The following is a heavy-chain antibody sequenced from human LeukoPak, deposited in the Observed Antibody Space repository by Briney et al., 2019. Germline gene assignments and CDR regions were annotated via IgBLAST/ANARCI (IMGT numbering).Heavy chain of an antibody. CDR3: ARRSSIAVRLFDY. CDR2: ISPDDSDT. Sequence: GESLKISCKGSGHSFTSYWIGWVRQMPGKGLEWMGIISPDDSDTRYSPSFQGQVTISGDKSISTAYLQWSSLKASDTALYYCARRSSIAVRLFDYWGQGTLVTVSS. V-gene: IGHV5-51*01. D-gene: IGHD6-6*01. J-gene: IGHJ4*02. CDR1: GHSFTSYW.